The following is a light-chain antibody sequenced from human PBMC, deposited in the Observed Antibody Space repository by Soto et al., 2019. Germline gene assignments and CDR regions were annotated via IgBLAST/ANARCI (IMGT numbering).Light chain of an antibody. CDR3: MPATQFPYT. CDR2: KTS. Sequence: DVVMTQSPLSSPVTPGQPASISCRSSESLVHSDGNTYLTWLQQRPGQPPRLLIYKTSDRVPGVLYRFSGSGAGTDFTLKISRVEAEDVGVYYCMPATQFPYTFGQGTKLEIK. J-gene: IGKJ2*01. CDR1: ESLVHSDGNTY. V-gene: IGKV2-24*01.